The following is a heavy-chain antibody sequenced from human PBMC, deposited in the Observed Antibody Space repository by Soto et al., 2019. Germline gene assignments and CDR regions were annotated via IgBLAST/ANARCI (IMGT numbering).Heavy chain of an antibody. Sequence: QVPLVESGGGVVQPGRSLRLSCAASGFTFSSYGVHWVRQAPGKGLEWVAVISYDGSNKYYADSVKGRFTISRDNSKNTLYLQMNSLRAEDTAVYYCVKGLLWFGEFLSSFDYWGQGTLVTVSS. J-gene: IGHJ4*02. CDR1: GFTFSSYG. D-gene: IGHD3-10*01. V-gene: IGHV3-30*18. CDR2: ISYDGSNK. CDR3: VKGLLWFGEFLSSFDY.